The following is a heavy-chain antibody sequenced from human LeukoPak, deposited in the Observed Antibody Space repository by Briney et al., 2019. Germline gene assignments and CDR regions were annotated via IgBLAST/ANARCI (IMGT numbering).Heavy chain of an antibody. V-gene: IGHV1-69*13. CDR3: ASPLLKSGPYDILTGYIY. CDR1: GGTFSSYA. Sequence: SVKVSCKASGGTFSSYAISWVRQAPGQGLEWMGGIIPIFGTANYAQKFQGRVTITADESTSTAYMELSSLRSEDTAVYYCASPLLKSGPYDILTGYIYWGQGTLVTVSS. D-gene: IGHD3-9*01. CDR2: IIPIFGTA. J-gene: IGHJ4*02.